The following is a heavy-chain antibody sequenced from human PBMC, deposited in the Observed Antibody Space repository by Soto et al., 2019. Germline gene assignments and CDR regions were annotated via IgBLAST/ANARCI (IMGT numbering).Heavy chain of an antibody. D-gene: IGHD5-18*01. J-gene: IGHJ6*02. CDR3: ARQSFEGYQETHYYYSGMDV. V-gene: IGHV4-39*01. Sequence: SETLSLTCTVSGGSISSSSYYWGWIRQPPGKGLEWIGSIYYSGSAYYNPSLKSRVTISVDTSKNQFSLKLSSVAAADTAVYYRARQSFEGYQETHYYYSGMDVWGQGTTVTVSS. CDR2: IYYSGSA. CDR1: GGSISSSSYY.